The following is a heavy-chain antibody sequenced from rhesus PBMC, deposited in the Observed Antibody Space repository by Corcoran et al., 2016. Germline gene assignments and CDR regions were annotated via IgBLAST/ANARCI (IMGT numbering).Heavy chain of an antibody. CDR2: IYGNSAST. CDR1: GGSISVSYY. V-gene: IGHV4S9*01. CDR3: AAVVVTYDY. Sequence: QVQLQESGPGLVKHSETLSLTCAVSGGSISVSYYWNWIRQPPGKGLEWIGNIYGNSASTYYNPSLKSRVTISKDTSKNQFFLKLSSVTAADTAVYYCAAVVVTYDYWGQGVLVTVSS. D-gene: IGHD3-16*01. J-gene: IGHJ4*01.